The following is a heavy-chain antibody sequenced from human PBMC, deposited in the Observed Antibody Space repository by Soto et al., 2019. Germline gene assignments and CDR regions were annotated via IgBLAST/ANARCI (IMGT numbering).Heavy chain of an antibody. Sequence: ASVKVSGKASGYTFTGYYMHWVRQAPGQGLEWMGWINPNSGGTNYAQKFQGRVTMTRDTSISTAYMELSRLRSDDTAVYYCAITYHYDSSGYPFDPWGQGTLVIVSS. V-gene: IGHV1-2*02. CDR3: AITYHYDSSGYPFDP. D-gene: IGHD3-22*01. J-gene: IGHJ5*02. CDR1: GYTFTGYY. CDR2: INPNSGGT.